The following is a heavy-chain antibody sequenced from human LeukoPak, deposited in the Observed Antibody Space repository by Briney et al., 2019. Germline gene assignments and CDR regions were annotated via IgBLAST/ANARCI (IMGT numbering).Heavy chain of an antibody. CDR3: ARVNGLGDGDYFDY. CDR1: GGSGGSFSNHG. D-gene: IGHD3-16*01. V-gene: IGHV1-8*02. J-gene: IGHJ4*02. CDR2: MNPNSGNT. Sequence: GASVKVSCKASGGSGGSFSNHGINWVRQATGQGLEWMGWMNPNSGNTGYAQKFQGRVTMTRNTSISTAYMELSSLRSEDTAVYYCARVNGLGDGDYFDYWGQGTLVTVSS.